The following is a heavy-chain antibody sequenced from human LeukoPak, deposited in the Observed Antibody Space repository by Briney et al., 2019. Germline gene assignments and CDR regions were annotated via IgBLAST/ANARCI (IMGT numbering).Heavy chain of an antibody. CDR1: GGSFSGYY. CDR3: ARDPFDY. CDR2: IYTSGST. V-gene: IGHV4-4*07. J-gene: IGHJ4*02. Sequence: SETLSLTCAVYGGSFSGYYWSWLRQPAGKGLEWIGRIYTSGSTNYNPSLKSRVTMSVDTSKNQFSLKLSSVTAADTAVYYCARDPFDYWGQGTLVTVSS.